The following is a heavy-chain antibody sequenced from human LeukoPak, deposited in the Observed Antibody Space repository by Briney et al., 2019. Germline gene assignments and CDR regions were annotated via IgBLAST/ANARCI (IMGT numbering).Heavy chain of an antibody. J-gene: IGHJ4*02. CDR3: ARETYYYDSSGSSGYYFDY. D-gene: IGHD3-22*01. CDR2: IWYDGSNK. CDR1: GFTFSSYG. Sequence: GSLRLSCAASGFTFSSYGMHWVRQAPGKGLEWVAVIWYDGSNKYYADSVKGRFTISRDNSKNTLYLQMNSLRAEDTAVYYCARETYYYDSSGSSGYYFDYWGQGTLVTVSS. V-gene: IGHV3-33*01.